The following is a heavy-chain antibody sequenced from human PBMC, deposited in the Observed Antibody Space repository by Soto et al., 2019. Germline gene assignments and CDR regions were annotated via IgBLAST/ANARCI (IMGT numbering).Heavy chain of an antibody. CDR1: GGSISSSY. J-gene: IGHJ4*02. CDR3: GRLAAAGGVDY. V-gene: IGHV4-59*08. Sequence: SETLSLTCTVSGGSISSSYWSWIRQPPGKGLEWIGHIYYRVTTNYNPSLESRVTISVDTSKNQLSLKLNSVTAADTAVYYCGRLAAAGGVDYWGQGTLVTVSS. CDR2: IYYRVTT. D-gene: IGHD3-16*01.